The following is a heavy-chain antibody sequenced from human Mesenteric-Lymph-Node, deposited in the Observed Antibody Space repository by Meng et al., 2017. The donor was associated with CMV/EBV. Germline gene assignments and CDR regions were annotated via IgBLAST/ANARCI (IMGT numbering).Heavy chain of an antibody. V-gene: IGHV3-23*01. Sequence: GGSLRLSCAAAEITFSSYGMNWVRQAPGKGLEWVSSITGSGRDTYYADSVKGRFTISRDNSKNTLYLQMNSLRVEDTAVYYCARANERDSSGYYYNGSPYYFDYWGQGTLVTVSS. CDR2: ITGSGRDT. CDR1: EITFSSYG. J-gene: IGHJ4*02. D-gene: IGHD3-22*01. CDR3: ARANERDSSGYYYNGSPYYFDY.